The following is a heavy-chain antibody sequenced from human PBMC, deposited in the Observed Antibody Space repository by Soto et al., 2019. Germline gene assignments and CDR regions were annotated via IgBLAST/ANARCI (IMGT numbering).Heavy chain of an antibody. Sequence: SETLSLTCTVSGGSPSGYYWSWIRQPPGKGLEWIGDFYSSGSPHHNPSLKNRVSISEDRSKNEFSLKLSSVTAADTAIYYCAREFYYDSSGIGFDSWGQGTLVTVYS. D-gene: IGHD3-22*01. CDR1: GGSPSGYY. V-gene: IGHV4-59*01. J-gene: IGHJ4*02. CDR3: AREFYYDSSGIGFDS. CDR2: FYSSGSP.